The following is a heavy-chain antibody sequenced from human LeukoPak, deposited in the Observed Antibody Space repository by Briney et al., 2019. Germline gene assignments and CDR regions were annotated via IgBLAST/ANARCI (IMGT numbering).Heavy chain of an antibody. CDR1: GFTLSSNY. CDR2: IYSGGST. D-gene: IGHD2-2*01. V-gene: IGHV3-66*02. J-gene: IGHJ6*03. Sequence: GGSLRLSCAASGFTLSSNYMSWVRQAPGKGLEGGSVIYSGGSTYYADSVKGRFTISRDNSKNTLYLQMNSLRAEDTAVYYCARETSVVVPAATAGSYYYYMDVWGKGTTVTVSS. CDR3: ARETSVVVPAATAGSYYYYMDV.